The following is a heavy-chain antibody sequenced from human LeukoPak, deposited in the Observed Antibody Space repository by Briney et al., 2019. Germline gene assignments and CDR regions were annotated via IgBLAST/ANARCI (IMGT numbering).Heavy chain of an antibody. CDR1: GFTFSSYG. J-gene: IGHJ4*02. V-gene: IGHV3-30*02. D-gene: IGHD6-19*01. Sequence: GGSLRLSCAASGFTFSSYGMHWVRQAPGKGLEWVAFIRYDGSNKYYVDSVKGRFTISRDNSKNTVYLQMNSLRGEDTAVYYCAKDLSEAAYYFHYWGQGTLVTVSS. CDR3: AKDLSEAAYYFHY. CDR2: IRYDGSNK.